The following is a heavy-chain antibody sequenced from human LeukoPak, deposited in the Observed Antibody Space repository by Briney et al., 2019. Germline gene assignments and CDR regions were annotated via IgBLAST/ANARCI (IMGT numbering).Heavy chain of an antibody. Sequence: PGGSLRLSCAASGFTFSSHWMSWVRQAPGKGLEWVANINEDGSKKYYVESVKGRLTISRDNAEQSLYLQMDSLRGEDTAVYYCAKDDEVVPAAIQGFDYWGQGTLVTVSS. CDR1: GFTFSSHW. CDR2: INEDGSKK. D-gene: IGHD2-2*02. J-gene: IGHJ4*02. CDR3: AKDDEVVPAAIQGFDY. V-gene: IGHV3-7*01.